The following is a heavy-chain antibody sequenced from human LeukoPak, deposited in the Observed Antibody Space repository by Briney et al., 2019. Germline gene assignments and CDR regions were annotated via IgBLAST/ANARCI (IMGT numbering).Heavy chain of an antibody. CDR2: ISSSSSYI. CDR1: GFTFSSYS. D-gene: IGHD4-17*01. V-gene: IGHV3-21*01. Sequence: PGGSLRLSCAASGFTFSSYSMNWVRQAPGKGLEWVSSISSSSSYIYYADSVKGRFTISRDNAKNSLYLQMNSLRAEDTAVYYCARDYGDDGGYFDYWGQGTLATVSS. CDR3: ARDYGDDGGYFDY. J-gene: IGHJ4*02.